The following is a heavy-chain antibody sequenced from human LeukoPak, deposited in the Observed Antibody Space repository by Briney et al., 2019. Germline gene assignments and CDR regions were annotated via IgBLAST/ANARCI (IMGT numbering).Heavy chain of an antibody. CDR3: ARPLVGTTPPFAY. V-gene: IGHV1-3*01. J-gene: IGHJ4*02. CDR2: INAGNGNT. Sequence: GASVKVSCKASGYTFASYAMHWVRQAPGQRLEWMGWINAGNGNTKYSQKFQGRVTITRDTSASTAYMELSSLRSEDTAMYYCARPLVGTTPPFAYWGQGTLVTVSS. CDR1: GYTFASYA. D-gene: IGHD1-26*01.